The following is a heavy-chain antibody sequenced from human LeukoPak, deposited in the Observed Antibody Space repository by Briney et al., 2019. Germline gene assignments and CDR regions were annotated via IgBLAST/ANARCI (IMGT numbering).Heavy chain of an antibody. J-gene: IGHJ1*01. CDR3: ASPGDYSHHCFQH. CDR2: VSYDGRNE. D-gene: IGHD4-4*01. Sequence: GGSLRLSCAASGFTFWSYGMHWVRQAPGKGLEWVAVVSYDGRNEYYADSVKGRLTISRDNSKNTLYLQMNSLRAEDTAVYYCASPGDYSHHCFQHWGQGTLVTVSS. V-gene: IGHV3-30*03. CDR1: GFTFWSYG.